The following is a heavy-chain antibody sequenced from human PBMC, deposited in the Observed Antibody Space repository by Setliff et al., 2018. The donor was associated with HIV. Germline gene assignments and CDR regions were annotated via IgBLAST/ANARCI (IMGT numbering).Heavy chain of an antibody. Sequence: PSETLSLTCYVTDDPISSYYWSWVRQPAGKGLEWIGRLYVSGDTNYNPSLKSRVTILVDASKNQFSLRVNSVTAADTAVYSCARGIRDGLGDLSLEAFDIWGQGTLVTVSS. CDR1: DDPISSYY. J-gene: IGHJ3*02. V-gene: IGHV4-4*07. CDR2: LYVSGDT. CDR3: ARGIRDGLGDLSLEAFDI. D-gene: IGHD3-16*02.